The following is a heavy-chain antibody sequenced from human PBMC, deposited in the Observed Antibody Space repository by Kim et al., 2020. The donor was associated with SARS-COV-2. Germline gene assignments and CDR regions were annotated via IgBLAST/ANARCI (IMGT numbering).Heavy chain of an antibody. V-gene: IGHV3-11*01. J-gene: IGHJ4*02. CDR3: ARIYDGGDY. D-gene: IGHD5-12*01. Sequence: GNSVSYADSVKGRLPISRDNAKNSLYLQMNSLRADDTAVYYCARIYDGGDYWGQGTLVTVSS. CDR2: GNSV.